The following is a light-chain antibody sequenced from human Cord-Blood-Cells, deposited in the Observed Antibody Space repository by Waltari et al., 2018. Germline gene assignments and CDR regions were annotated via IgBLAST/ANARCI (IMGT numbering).Light chain of an antibody. CDR3: SSYTSSSTLDVV. V-gene: IGLV2-14*01. CDR1: SSDVGGYNY. J-gene: IGLJ2*01. CDR2: GVS. Sequence: QSALTQPASVSGSPGQLITLPCTGTSSDVGGYNYVSWYPQHPGKAPKLMFYGVSNRPSGVSNRFSGSKSGNTASLTISGLQAEDEADYYCSSYTSSSTLDVVFGGGTKLTVL.